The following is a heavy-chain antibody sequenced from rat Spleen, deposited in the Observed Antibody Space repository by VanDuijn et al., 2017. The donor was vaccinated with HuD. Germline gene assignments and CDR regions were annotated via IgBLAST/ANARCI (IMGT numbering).Heavy chain of an antibody. J-gene: IGHJ1*01. CDR3: ATDKTLAYYWYFDF. Sequence: EVQLVESGGGLVLPGRSLKLSCEASGFTFSNFGMHWIRQTPTKGLEWVASIGPRADVTYYRHAVKGRFTISRDNSKSTLYRQMDSLSSEDTATYYCATDKTLAYYWYFDFCGPGTMVTVSS. CDR1: GFTFSNFG. V-gene: IGHV5-19*01. CDR2: IGPRADVT.